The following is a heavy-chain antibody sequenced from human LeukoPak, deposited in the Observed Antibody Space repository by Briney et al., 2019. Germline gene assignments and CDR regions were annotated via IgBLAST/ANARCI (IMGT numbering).Heavy chain of an antibody. CDR2: IYTSGST. V-gene: IGHV4-61*02. CDR3: AVTGYSYGTT. Sequence: SQTLSLTCTVSGDSISSGSYYWSWIRQPAGEGLEWIGRIYTSGSTNYNPSLKSRVTISVDTSKNQFSLKLSSVTAAYTAVYYCAVTGYSYGTTWGQGTLITVPS. J-gene: IGHJ5*02. D-gene: IGHD5-18*01. CDR1: GDSISSGSYY.